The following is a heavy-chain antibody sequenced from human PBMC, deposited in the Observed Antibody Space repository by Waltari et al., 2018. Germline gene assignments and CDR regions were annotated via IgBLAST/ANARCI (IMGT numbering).Heavy chain of an antibody. J-gene: IGHJ4*02. CDR1: GFTFSSYS. V-gene: IGHV3-48*04. CDR3: ARGMVGAAYFDC. CDR2: ISRSSTI. D-gene: IGHD1-26*01. Sequence: EVQLVESGGGLVQPGGSLRLSCAASGFTFSSYSMNWVRQAPGKGREWVSCISRSSTINEADSVKGRFTIARDSPKNSLYLQMNSLRAEDAAVYYCARGMVGAAYFDCWGQGALVSVSS.